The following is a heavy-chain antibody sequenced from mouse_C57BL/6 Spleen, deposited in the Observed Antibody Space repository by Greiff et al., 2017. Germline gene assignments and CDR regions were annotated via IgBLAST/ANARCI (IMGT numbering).Heavy chain of an antibody. CDR3: ARGDDLYYFDY. D-gene: IGHD2-3*01. CDR1: GFSLTSYG. CDR2: IWSGGST. J-gene: IGHJ2*01. V-gene: IGHV2-2*01. Sequence: VMLVESGPGLVQPSQSLSITCTVSGFSLTSYGVHWVRQSPGKGLEWLGVIWSGGSTDYNAAFISSLSISKDNSKSQVFFKMNSLQADDTAIYYCARGDDLYYFDYWGQGTTLTVSS.